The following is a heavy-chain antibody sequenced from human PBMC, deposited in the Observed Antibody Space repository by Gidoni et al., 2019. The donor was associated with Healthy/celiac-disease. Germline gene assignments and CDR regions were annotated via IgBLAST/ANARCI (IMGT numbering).Heavy chain of an antibody. CDR3: ARGGVGFDP. Sequence: QVQLQESGPGLVKPSETLSLTCTVSGGSISSYYWSWIRQPPGKGLEWIGYIYYSGSTNYNPSLKSRVTISVDTSKNQFSLKLSSVTAADTAVYYCARGGVGFDPWGQGTLVTVSS. CDR2: IYYSGST. V-gene: IGHV4-59*01. J-gene: IGHJ5*02. CDR1: GGSISSYY. D-gene: IGHD2-8*02.